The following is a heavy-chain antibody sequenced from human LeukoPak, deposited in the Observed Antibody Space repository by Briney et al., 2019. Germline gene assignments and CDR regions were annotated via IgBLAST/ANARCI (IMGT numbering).Heavy chain of an antibody. D-gene: IGHD2-2*01. CDR1: GFTFHDYA. CDR2: ISWNSGII. V-gene: IGHV3-9*01. CDR3: AKSLAGYYASPDY. Sequence: GRSLRLSCAASGFTFHDYAMHWVRQAPGKGLEWASGISWNSGIIVYVDSVKGRFTISRDNAKNSLYLQMSSLRAEDTALYYCAKSLAGYYASPDYWGQGTLVTVSS. J-gene: IGHJ4*02.